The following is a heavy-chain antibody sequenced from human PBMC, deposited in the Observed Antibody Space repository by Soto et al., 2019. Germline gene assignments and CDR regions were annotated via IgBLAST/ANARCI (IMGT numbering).Heavy chain of an antibody. V-gene: IGHV1-69*13. CDR3: ARGKDTAMIYYGLDV. D-gene: IGHD5-18*01. CDR1: GGTFSSYA. Sequence: SVKVSCKASGGTFSSYAINWVRQAPGQGLEWMGGIIPIFGTANYAQKFQGRVTITADESTSTAYMELSSLRSEDAAVFYCARGKDTAMIYYGLDVWGKGTTVTVSS. CDR2: IIPIFGTA. J-gene: IGHJ6*04.